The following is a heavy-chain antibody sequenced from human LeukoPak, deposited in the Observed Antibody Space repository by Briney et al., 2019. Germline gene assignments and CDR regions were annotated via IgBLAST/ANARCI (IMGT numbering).Heavy chain of an antibody. D-gene: IGHD2-2*01. CDR1: GFTLSRYG. J-gene: IGHJ4*02. Sequence: GGSLRLSCAASGFTLSRYGMHWVRQAPGKWLEWVAVISYDGSNKFYAGSVKGRFTISRDTSKNTLYLQMNSLRAEDTAVYYCARDFCSTTSCYDYWGQGALVTVSS. CDR3: ARDFCSTTSCYDY. CDR2: ISYDGSNK. V-gene: IGHV3-33*05.